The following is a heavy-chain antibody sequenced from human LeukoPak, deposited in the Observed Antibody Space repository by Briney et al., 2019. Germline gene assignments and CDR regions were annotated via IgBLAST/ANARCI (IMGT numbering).Heavy chain of an antibody. Sequence: SETLSLTCTVSGGSISSSSYYWGWIRQPPGKGLEWIGSIYYSGSTYYNPSLKSRITISVDTSKNQFSLKLSSVTAADTAVYYCARRGYDSSGYYRNYWGQGTLVTVSS. CDR1: GGSISSSSYY. CDR2: IYYSGST. CDR3: ARRGYDSSGYYRNY. J-gene: IGHJ4*02. D-gene: IGHD3-22*01. V-gene: IGHV4-39*01.